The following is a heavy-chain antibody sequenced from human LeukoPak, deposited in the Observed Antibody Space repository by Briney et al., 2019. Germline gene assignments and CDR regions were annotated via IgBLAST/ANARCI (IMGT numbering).Heavy chain of an antibody. Sequence: ASVKVSCKASGYTFTSYAMHWVRQAPGQRLEWMGWINAGNGNTKYSQKFQGRVTITRDTSASTAYMELSSLRSEDTAVYYCARSRDSEGIAAAGRFDYWGQGTLVTVSS. D-gene: IGHD6-13*01. CDR2: INAGNGNT. V-gene: IGHV1-3*01. CDR3: ARSRDSEGIAAAGRFDY. J-gene: IGHJ4*02. CDR1: GYTFTSYA.